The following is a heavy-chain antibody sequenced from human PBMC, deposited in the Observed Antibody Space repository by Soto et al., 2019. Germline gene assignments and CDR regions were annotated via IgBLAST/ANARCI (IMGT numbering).Heavy chain of an antibody. CDR1: GGSISSGGYY. V-gene: IGHV4-31*03. CDR2: IYYTGST. Sequence: QVQLQESGPGLVKPSQTLSLTRTVSGGSISSGGYYWSWLRQHPGKGLEWIGYIYYTGSTYYNPSLKSRVTISVDTSKNQFSLKLSSVTAADTAVYYCARATKRYYFDYWGQGTLVTVSS. J-gene: IGHJ4*02. CDR3: ARATKRYYFDY. D-gene: IGHD2-8*01.